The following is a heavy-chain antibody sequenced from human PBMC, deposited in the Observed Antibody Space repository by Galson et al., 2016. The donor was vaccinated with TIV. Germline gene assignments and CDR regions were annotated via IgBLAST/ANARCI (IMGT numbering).Heavy chain of an antibody. CDR3: STDRNTALDTYHAYYGMDA. Sequence: SVKVSCKASGDTFSMIVFNWVRQAPGQGLDWMGGINPLLGTVNNAQKFQGRVTFTADESRSTAYMELSSLKSEDTAIYYCSTDRNTALDTYHAYYGMDAWGQGTAVSGSS. D-gene: IGHD5-18*01. V-gene: IGHV1-69*13. CDR1: GDTFSMIV. CDR2: INPLLGTV. J-gene: IGHJ6*02.